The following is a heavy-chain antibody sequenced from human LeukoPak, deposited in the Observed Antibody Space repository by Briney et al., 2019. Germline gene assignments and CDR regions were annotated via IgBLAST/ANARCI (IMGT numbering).Heavy chain of an antibody. V-gene: IGHV4-61*02. CDR1: GGSISSGSYY. D-gene: IGHD5-18*01. J-gene: IGHJ3*02. CDR2: IYTSGST. Sequence: SQTLSLTCTVAGGSISSGSYYWSWIRQPAGKGLEWIGRIYTSGSTNYNPSLKSRVTMSVDTSKNQFSLKLSFVTAADTAVYYCARGSWIQLWFVSRCAFDIWGQGTMVTVSS. CDR3: ARGSWIQLWFVSRCAFDI.